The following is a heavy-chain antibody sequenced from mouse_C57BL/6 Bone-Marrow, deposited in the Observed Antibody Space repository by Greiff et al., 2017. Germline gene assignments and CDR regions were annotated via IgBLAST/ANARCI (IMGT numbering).Heavy chain of an antibody. J-gene: IGHJ2*01. CDR1: GYTFTDYY. D-gene: IGHD2-4*01. Sequence: EVKLQQSGPELVKPGASVKISCKASGYTFTDYYMNWVKQSHGKSLEWIGDINPNNGGTSYNQKFKGKATLTVDKSSSTAYMELRSLTSEDSAVYYCATRGWDYAPDYWGQGTTLTVSS. V-gene: IGHV1-26*01. CDR2: INPNNGGT. CDR3: ATRGWDYAPDY.